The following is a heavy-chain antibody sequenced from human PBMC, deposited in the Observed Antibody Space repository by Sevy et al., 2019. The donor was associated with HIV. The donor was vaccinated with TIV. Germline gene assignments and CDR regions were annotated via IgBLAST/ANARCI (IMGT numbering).Heavy chain of an antibody. V-gene: IGHV3-74*01. CDR3: ATPRFDF. CDR2: MNTDGSST. Sequence: GGSLRLSCEASGFDFSSHWMQWVRLAPGKGPVWVSRMNTDGSSTNYADSVKGRFTISRDNAKNTLYLEMNNLRDEDTALYYCATPRFDFWGPGTLVTVSS. CDR1: GFDFSSHW. J-gene: IGHJ4*02.